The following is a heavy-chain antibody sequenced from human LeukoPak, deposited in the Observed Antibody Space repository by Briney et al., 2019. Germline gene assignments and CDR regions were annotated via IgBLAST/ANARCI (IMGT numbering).Heavy chain of an antibody. D-gene: IGHD6-19*01. V-gene: IGHV4-31*03. CDR1: GGSISSGGYY. Sequence: KSSETLSLTCTVSGGSISSGGYYWSWIRQHPGKGLEWIGYIYYSGSTYYNPSLKSRVTISVDTSKNQFSLKLSSVTAADTAVYYCARDYTVAGTWFDPWGQGTLVTVSS. CDR2: IYYSGST. J-gene: IGHJ5*02. CDR3: ARDYTVAGTWFDP.